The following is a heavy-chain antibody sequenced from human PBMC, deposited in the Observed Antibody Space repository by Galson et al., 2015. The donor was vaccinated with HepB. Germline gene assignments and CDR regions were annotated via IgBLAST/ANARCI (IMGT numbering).Heavy chain of an antibody. CDR2: IDWDDDK. V-gene: IGHV2-70*11. Sequence: PALEKPTQTLTLTCTFSGFSLSTSGMCVSWIRQPPGKALEWLARIDWDDDKYYSTSLKTRLTISKDTSKNQVVLTMTNMDPVDTATYYCARIRSTINRYGMDVWGQGTTVTVSS. D-gene: IGHD2/OR15-2a*01. CDR3: ARIRSTINRYGMDV. CDR1: GFSLSTSGMC. J-gene: IGHJ6*02.